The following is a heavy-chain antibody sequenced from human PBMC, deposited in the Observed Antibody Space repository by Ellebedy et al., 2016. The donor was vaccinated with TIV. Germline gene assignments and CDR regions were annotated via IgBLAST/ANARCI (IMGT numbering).Heavy chain of an antibody. CDR3: AGSSASNWFDP. D-gene: IGHD3-22*01. V-gene: IGHV3-74*01. CDR2: IKSDGSRT. CDR1: GFSFSTYW. J-gene: IGHJ5*02. Sequence: PGGSLRLSCAASGFSFSTYWMHWVRQVPGKGPLWVSRIKSDGSRTDYADSVKGRFTISRDNAKNTLYLQMNSLRVEDTAVYYCAGSSASNWFDPWGQGTLVAVSS.